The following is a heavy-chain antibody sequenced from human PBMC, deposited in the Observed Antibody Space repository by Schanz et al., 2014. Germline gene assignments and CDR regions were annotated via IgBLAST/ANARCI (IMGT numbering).Heavy chain of an antibody. V-gene: IGHV3-48*04. CDR2: ISGSGGNT. Sequence: EVQLVESGGGLVQPGGSLRLSCTASGFTFSSYSMNWVRQAPGRGLEWVSIISGSGGNTYYADAVRGRFTISRDNAKNSLFLQMNSLRPEDTAVYYCARGRVLESWGQGTLXTVSS. CDR3: ARGRVLES. J-gene: IGHJ5*02. CDR1: GFTFSSYS. D-gene: IGHD1-1*01.